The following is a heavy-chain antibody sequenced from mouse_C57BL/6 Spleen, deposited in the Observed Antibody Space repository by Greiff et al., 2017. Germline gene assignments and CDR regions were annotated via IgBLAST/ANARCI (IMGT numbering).Heavy chain of an antibody. Sequence: VKLQESGAELVRPGASVTLSCKASGYTFTDYEMHWVKQTPVHGLEWIGAIDPETGGTAYNQKFKGKAILTADKSSSTAYMELRSLTSEDSAVYYCTSGAPYAMDYWGQGTSVTVSS. J-gene: IGHJ4*01. CDR1: GYTFTDYE. D-gene: IGHD1-3*01. V-gene: IGHV1-15*01. CDR2: IDPETGGT. CDR3: TSGAPYAMDY.